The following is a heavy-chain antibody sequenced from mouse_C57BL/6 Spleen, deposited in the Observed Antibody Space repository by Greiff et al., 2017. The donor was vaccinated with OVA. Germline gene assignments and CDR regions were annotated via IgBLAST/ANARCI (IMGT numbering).Heavy chain of an antibody. D-gene: IGHD2-10*01. CDR1: GYTFTSYW. V-gene: IGHV1-69*01. Sequence: VQLQQPGAELVMPGASVKLSCKASGYTFTSYWMHWVKQRPGQGLEWIGEIDPSDSYTDYNQKFKGKSTLTVDKSSSTAYMQLSSLTSEDSAVYYCASYYGNYDWFAYWGQGTLVTVSA. CDR3: ASYYGNYDWFAY. CDR2: IDPSDSYT. J-gene: IGHJ3*01.